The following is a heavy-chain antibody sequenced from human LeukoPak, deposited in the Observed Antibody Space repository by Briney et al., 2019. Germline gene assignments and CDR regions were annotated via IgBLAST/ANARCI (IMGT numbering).Heavy chain of an antibody. J-gene: IGHJ4*02. CDR3: AAVLVATTFDFDY. V-gene: IGHV1-2*02. D-gene: IGHD5-12*01. CDR1: GYTFTGYY. Sequence: ASVKVSCKASGYTFTGYYMHWVRQAPGQGLEWMGWINPNSGGTNYAQKFQERVTITRDMSTSTAYMELSSLRSEDTAVYYCAAVLVATTFDFDYWGQGTLVTVSS. CDR2: INPNSGGT.